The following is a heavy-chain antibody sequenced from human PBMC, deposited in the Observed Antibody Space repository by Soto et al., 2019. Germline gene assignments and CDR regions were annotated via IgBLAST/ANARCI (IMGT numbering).Heavy chain of an antibody. Sequence: SETLSLTCTVSGGSISSGGYYWSWIRQHPGKGLEWIGYIYYSGSTYYNPSLKSRVTISVDTSKNQFSLKLSSVTAADTAVYYCARDRFGELLGYYYYYGMDVWGQGTTVTVS. J-gene: IGHJ6*02. V-gene: IGHV4-31*03. CDR3: ARDRFGELLGYYYYYGMDV. CDR2: IYYSGST. CDR1: GGSISSGGYY. D-gene: IGHD3-10*01.